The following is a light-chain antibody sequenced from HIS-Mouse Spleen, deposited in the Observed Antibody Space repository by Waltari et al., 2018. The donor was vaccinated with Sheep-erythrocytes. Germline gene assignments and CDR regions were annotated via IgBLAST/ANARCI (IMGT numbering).Light chain of an antibody. Sequence: QSVLTQPPSASGTTGQRVTISCSGSSPNTGSNYVYWYQQLPRTSPKLLIYRNNQRPSGVPARFSGSKSGTSASLAISGLRSEDEADYYCAAWDDSLSGPVFGGGTKLTVL. J-gene: IGLJ3*02. CDR2: RNN. CDR1: SPNTGSNY. CDR3: AAWDDSLSGPV. V-gene: IGLV1-47*01.